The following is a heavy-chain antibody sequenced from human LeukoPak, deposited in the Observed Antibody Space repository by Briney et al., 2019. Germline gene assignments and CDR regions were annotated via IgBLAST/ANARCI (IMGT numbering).Heavy chain of an antibody. J-gene: IGHJ4*02. Sequence: AAPVKVSCKPCGYTFPCYIHWVRQAPGQGLEWMGWIDPNSGATISAHTFQGRVSMTKDTSFTTVYMELSTLKSDDTAVYYCARDNYGRLDYWGQGSLVTVSS. CDR1: GYTFPCY. CDR2: IDPNSGAT. D-gene: IGHD3-10*01. V-gene: IGHV1-2*02. CDR3: ARDNYGRLDY.